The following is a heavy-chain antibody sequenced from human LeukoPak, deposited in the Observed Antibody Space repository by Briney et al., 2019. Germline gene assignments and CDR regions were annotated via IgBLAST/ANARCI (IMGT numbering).Heavy chain of an antibody. D-gene: IGHD5-12*01. CDR2: ISAYNGNT. V-gene: IGHV1-18*01. CDR1: GYTFTSYG. CDR3: ARDLQYSGYESGYFDY. Sequence: GASVKVSCKASGYTFTSYGISWVRQAPGQGLEWMGWISAYNGNTNYAQKLQGRVTMTTDTSTSTAYMELRSLRSDDTAVYYCARDLQYSGYESGYFDYWGQGTLVTVCS. J-gene: IGHJ4*02.